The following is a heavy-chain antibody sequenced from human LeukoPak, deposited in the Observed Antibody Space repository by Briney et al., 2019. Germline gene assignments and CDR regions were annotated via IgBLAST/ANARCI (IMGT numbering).Heavy chain of an antibody. D-gene: IGHD3-22*01. V-gene: IGHV3-74*01. CDR2: IAGEGRSA. CDR3: ARGAAYYSSTGFFDF. J-gene: IGHJ5*01. CDR1: GFTFSTYW. Sequence: GGSLRLSCAACGFTFSTYWMHWVRQAPGKGLVGVSRIAGEGRSASYADSVTGRFNILRDNAKNTLYLHMNSLRADDTAVYYCARGAAYYSSTGFFDFWGQGTLVTVSS.